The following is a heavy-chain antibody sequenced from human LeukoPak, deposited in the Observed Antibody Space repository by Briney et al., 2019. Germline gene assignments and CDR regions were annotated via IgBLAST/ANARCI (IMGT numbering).Heavy chain of an antibody. CDR2: IHYSGTI. J-gene: IGHJ5*02. Sequence: SETLSLTCTVSGGSIISHYWSWIRQSPGKGLEWIGYIHYSGTINYNPSLKSRLTISVDTSKNHVSLKLSSVTAADTAVYYCARHRHGIRAGDYDTWGQGTLVTVSS. CDR3: ARHRHGIRAGDYDT. CDR1: GGSIISHY. D-gene: IGHD4-17*01. V-gene: IGHV4-59*08.